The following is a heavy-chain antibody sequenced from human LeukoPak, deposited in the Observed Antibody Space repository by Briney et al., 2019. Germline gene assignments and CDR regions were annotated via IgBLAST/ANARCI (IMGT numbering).Heavy chain of an antibody. CDR3: AMYSGSYSEGDDAFDI. CDR2: INHSGST. CDR1: GGSFSGYY. Sequence: SETLSLTCAVYGGSFSGYYWSWIRQPPGKGLEWIGEINHSGSTNYNPSLKSRVTISVDTSKNQFSLKLSSVTAADTAVYYCAMYSGSYSEGDDAFDIWGQGTMVTVSS. D-gene: IGHD1-26*01. V-gene: IGHV4-34*01. J-gene: IGHJ3*02.